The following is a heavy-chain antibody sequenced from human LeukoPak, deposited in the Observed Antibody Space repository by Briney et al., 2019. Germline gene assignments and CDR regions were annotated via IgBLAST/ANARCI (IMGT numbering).Heavy chain of an antibody. V-gene: IGHV4-31*03. CDR2: IYYSGST. D-gene: IGHD2/OR15-2a*01. CDR1: GGSISSGGYY. Sequence: SETLSLTCTVSGGSISSGGYYWSWIRQHPGKGLEWIGYIYYSGSTYYNPSLKSRVTISVDTSKNQFSLKLSSVTAADTAVYYCARDSTHYYYYGMDVWGQGTTVTVSS. J-gene: IGHJ6*02. CDR3: ARDSTHYYYYGMDV.